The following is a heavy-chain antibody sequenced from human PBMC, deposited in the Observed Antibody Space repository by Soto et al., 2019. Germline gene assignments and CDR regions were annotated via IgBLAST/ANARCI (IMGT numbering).Heavy chain of an antibody. CDR1: GGSISSGGYS. Sequence: LSLTCAVSGGSISSGGYSWSWIRQPPGKGLEWIGYIYHSGSTYYNPSLKSRVTISVDRSKNQFSLKLSSVTAADTAVYYCAGVPYYGSGGVDYWGQGTLVTVSS. J-gene: IGHJ4*02. V-gene: IGHV4-30-2*01. D-gene: IGHD3-10*01. CDR3: AGVPYYGSGGVDY. CDR2: IYHSGST.